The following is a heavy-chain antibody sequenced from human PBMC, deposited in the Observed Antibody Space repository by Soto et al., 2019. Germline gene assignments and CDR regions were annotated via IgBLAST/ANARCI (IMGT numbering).Heavy chain of an antibody. CDR3: ATALGCRSTSCTLDY. J-gene: IGHJ4*02. V-gene: IGHV1-69*01. CDR2: IIPVSGAA. Sequence: QVQLVQSGAEVKKPGSSVKGSCKAAGGTFGSYAFSWVRQAPGHGLEWMGGIIPVSGAAHYAQKFQGRFTITADESTSTAYMELSSLSSQDTAVYYCATALGCRSTSCTLDYWGQGTRVIVSS. CDR1: GGTFGSYA. D-gene: IGHD2-2*01.